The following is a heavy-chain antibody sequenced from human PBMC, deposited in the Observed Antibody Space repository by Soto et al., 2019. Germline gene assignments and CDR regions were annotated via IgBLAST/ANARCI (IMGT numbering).Heavy chain of an antibody. V-gene: IGHV4-59*01. CDR2: IYYSGST. D-gene: IGHD1-26*01. J-gene: IGHJ6*02. CDR3: AREKGALYGMDV. CDR1: GGSISSYY. Sequence: SETLSLTCTVSGGSISSYYWSWIRQPPGKGLEWIGYIYYSGSTNYNPSLKSRVTISVDTSKNQFSLKLSSVTAADTAVYYCAREKGALYGMDVWGQGTTVTVSS.